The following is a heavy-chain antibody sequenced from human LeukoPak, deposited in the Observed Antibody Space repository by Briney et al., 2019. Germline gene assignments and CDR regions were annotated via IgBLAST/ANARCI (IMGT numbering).Heavy chain of an antibody. J-gene: IGHJ4*02. Sequence: GGSLRLSCAASGFIFGGYSMHWVRQAPGKGLEWVTVISYDGSYENYAESVKGRFTVSRDNSKNTLYLQMNSLRVEDTAVYYCARDFGSGSYPLLWGQGTLVTVSS. CDR1: GFIFGGYS. D-gene: IGHD3-10*01. V-gene: IGHV3-30*03. CDR2: ISYDGSYE. CDR3: ARDFGSGSYPLL.